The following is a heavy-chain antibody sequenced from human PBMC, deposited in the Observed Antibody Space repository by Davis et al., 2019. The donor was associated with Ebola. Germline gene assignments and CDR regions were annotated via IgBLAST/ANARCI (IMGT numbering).Heavy chain of an antibody. J-gene: IGHJ5*02. Sequence: SVKVSCKASGGTFSSYAISWVRQAPGQGLEWMGRIIPILGIANYAQKFQGRVTMTTDTSTSTAYMELRSLRSDDTAVYYCARESTTVTTGWFDPWGQGTLVTVSS. CDR2: IIPILGIA. CDR1: GGTFSSYA. V-gene: IGHV1-69*04. CDR3: ARESTTVTTGWFDP. D-gene: IGHD4-17*01.